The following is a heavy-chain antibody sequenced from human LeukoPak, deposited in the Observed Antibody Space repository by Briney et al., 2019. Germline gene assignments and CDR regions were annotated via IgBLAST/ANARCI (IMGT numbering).Heavy chain of an antibody. CDR3: ARVPYLGYCSSTSCHHRPFYAFDI. Sequence: GGSLRLSCAASGFTFSSYWMSWVRQAPGKGLEWVANIKQDGSEKYYVDSVKGRFTISRDNAKNSLYLQMNSLRAEDTAVYYCARVPYLGYCSSTSCHHRPFYAFDIWGQGTMVTVSS. J-gene: IGHJ3*02. CDR2: IKQDGSEK. D-gene: IGHD2-2*01. V-gene: IGHV3-7*01. CDR1: GFTFSSYW.